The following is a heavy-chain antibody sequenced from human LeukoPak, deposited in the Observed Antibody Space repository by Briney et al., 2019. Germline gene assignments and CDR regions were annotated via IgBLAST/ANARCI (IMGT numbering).Heavy chain of an antibody. CDR2: IRYDGSNK. CDR1: GFTFSSYG. Sequence: GGSLRLSCAASGFTFSSYGMHWVRQAQGKGLEWVAFIRYDGSNKYYADSVKGRFTISRDNSKNTLYLQMNSLRAEDTAVYYCANFRATPSDYWGQGTLVTVSS. CDR3: ANFRATPSDY. V-gene: IGHV3-30*02. D-gene: IGHD4-23*01. J-gene: IGHJ4*02.